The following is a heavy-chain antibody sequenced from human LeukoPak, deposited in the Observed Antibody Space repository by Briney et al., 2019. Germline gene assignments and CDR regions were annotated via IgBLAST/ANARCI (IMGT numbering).Heavy chain of an antibody. V-gene: IGHV1-2*02. J-gene: IGHJ6*02. Sequence: GASVKVSCKASGYTFTGYYMHWVRQAPGQGLEWMGWINPNSGGTNYAQKFQGRVTMTRDTSISTAYMELSRLRSDDTAVYYCARDLVVVTGIPGYYYGMDVWGQGTTVTVSS. D-gene: IGHD2-21*02. CDR1: GYTFTGYY. CDR2: INPNSGGT. CDR3: ARDLVVVTGIPGYYYGMDV.